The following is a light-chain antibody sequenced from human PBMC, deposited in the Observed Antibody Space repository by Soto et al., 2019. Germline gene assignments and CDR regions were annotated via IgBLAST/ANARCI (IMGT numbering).Light chain of an antibody. CDR3: QQVGNSLHT. J-gene: IGKJ2*01. CDR1: QSVGSAY. Sequence: EIVLTQSAGTLSLSPGERAALSCRASQSVGSAYLAWYQQKSGQALRLLIYGTSTRAASVPDKFSGSESWTDFTLTISRLEPEDFGVYYCQQVGNSLHTLGQGTKLEIK. CDR2: GTS. V-gene: IGKV3-20*01.